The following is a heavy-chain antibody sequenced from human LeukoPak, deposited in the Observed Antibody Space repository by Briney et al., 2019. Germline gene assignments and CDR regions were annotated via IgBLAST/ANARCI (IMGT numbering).Heavy chain of an antibody. CDR2: IYYSGST. V-gene: IGHV4-39*07. Sequence: KPSETLSLTCTVSGGSISSSSYYWGWIRQPPGKGLEWIGSIYYSGSTHYNPSLKSRVTISVDTSKNQFSLKLSSVTAADTAVYYCARKRTYYYDSSGYPRYNWFDPWGQGTLVTVSS. CDR1: GGSISSSSYY. D-gene: IGHD3-22*01. CDR3: ARKRTYYYDSSGYPRYNWFDP. J-gene: IGHJ5*02.